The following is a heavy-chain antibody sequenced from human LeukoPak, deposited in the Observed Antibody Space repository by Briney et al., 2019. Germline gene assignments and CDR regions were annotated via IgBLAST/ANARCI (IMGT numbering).Heavy chain of an antibody. CDR3: ATNTTVAYFDY. CDR2: ISYDGSNK. CDR1: GFTFSSYG. J-gene: IGHJ4*02. D-gene: IGHD4-23*01. Sequence: GGSLRLSCAASGFTFSSYGMHWVRQAPGKGLEWVAVISYDGSNKYYADSVKGRFTISRDNSKNTLYLQMNSLRAEDTAVYYCATNTTVAYFDYWGQGTLVTVSS. V-gene: IGHV3-30*03.